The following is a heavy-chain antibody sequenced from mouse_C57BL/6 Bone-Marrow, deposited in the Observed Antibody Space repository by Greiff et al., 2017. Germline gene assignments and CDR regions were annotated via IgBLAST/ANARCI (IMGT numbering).Heavy chain of an antibody. J-gene: IGHJ3*01. V-gene: IGHV1-19*01. D-gene: IGHD3-2*02. CDR3: AKEAAQAPWCAY. Sequence: VQLKQSGPVLVKPGASVKMSCKASGYTFTDYYMNWVKQSHGKSLEWIGVINPYNGGTSYNQKFKGKATLTVDKSSSTAYMELNSLTSEDSAVYYCAKEAAQAPWCAYWGQGTLVTVSA. CDR1: GYTFTDYY. CDR2: INPYNGGT.